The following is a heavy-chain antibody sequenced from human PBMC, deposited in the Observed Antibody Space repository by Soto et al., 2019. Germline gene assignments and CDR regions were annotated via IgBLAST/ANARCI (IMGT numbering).Heavy chain of an antibody. CDR2: INPSNDNT. Sequence: QVQLVQSGGEVKKPGASVKVSCKASNYSFSSFGISWMRQAPGQGLEWMAWINPSNDNTNYAQSLQGRVTLTTDTSTSTAYMELRSLRSDDTAVYYCARDPFYSGTNLQVGYSDSWGQGTLVTVSS. CDR3: ARDPFYSGTNLQVGYSDS. CDR1: NYSFSSFG. V-gene: IGHV1-18*01. D-gene: IGHD1-26*01. J-gene: IGHJ4*02.